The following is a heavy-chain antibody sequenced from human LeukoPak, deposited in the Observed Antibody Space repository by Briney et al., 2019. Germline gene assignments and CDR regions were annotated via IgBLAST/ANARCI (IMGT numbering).Heavy chain of an antibody. CDR2: ISYDGSNR. CDR3: ARLAAAGTKPYYFDY. V-gene: IGHV3-30-3*01. Sequence: GGSLRLSCAASGFTFSSYAMPWVRQAPGKGLEWVAVISYDGSNRYYAASVKGGFTISRDKSKNTLYLQMNSMRAEDTAVYYCARLAAAGTKPYYFDYWGQGTLVTVSS. J-gene: IGHJ4*02. D-gene: IGHD6-13*01. CDR1: GFTFSSYA.